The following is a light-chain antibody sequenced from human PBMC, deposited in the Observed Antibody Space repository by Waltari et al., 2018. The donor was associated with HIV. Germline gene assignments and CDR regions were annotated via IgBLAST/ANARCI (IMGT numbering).Light chain of an antibody. V-gene: IGLV3-21*02. CDR2: DES. Sequence: SYVLTQPPSVLVAPGPKARFPCGGNKTGRKSEHGYQRKQGQAPGFVGYDESDRPSGIPERFSGSNSGNTATLTISRVEAGDEADYYCQVWDSSSDPVVFGGGTKLTVL. CDR1: KTGRKS. J-gene: IGLJ2*01. CDR3: QVWDSSSDPVV.